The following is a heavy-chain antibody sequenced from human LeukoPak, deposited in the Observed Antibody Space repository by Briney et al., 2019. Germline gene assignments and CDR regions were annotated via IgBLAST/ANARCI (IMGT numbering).Heavy chain of an antibody. D-gene: IGHD6-19*01. V-gene: IGHV5-51*01. J-gene: IGHJ4*02. CDR3: ARRIGSGWYDY. CDR1: GYSFTSYW. Sequence: GESLKISCKGSGYSFTSYWIGWVRQMPGKGLEWLGIMNPGDSDTRYSPSFQGQVTISADKPISTANLQWSSLKASDTAMYYCARRIGSGWYDYWGQGTLVTVSS. CDR2: MNPGDSDT.